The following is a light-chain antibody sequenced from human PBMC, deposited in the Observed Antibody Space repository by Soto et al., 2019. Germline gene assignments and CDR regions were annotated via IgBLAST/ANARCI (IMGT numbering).Light chain of an antibody. V-gene: IGKV1-39*01. J-gene: IGKJ4*01. CDR1: QSISSY. Sequence: DIQMTQSPSSLSASVGDRVTITCRASQSISSYLNWYQQKPGKAPKLLINAASSLQSVVPSRFSGSGSGTDFTLTISSLQPEDFATYYCQQSYSTLALTFGGGTKVEIK. CDR2: AAS. CDR3: QQSYSTLALT.